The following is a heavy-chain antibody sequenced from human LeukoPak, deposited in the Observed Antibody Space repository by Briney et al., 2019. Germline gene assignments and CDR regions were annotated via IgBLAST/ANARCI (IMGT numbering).Heavy chain of an antibody. D-gene: IGHD3-16*01. J-gene: IGHJ3*02. V-gene: IGHV4-59*01. Sequence: PSETLSLTCTVSGGSISSYYWSWIRQPPGKGLEWIGYIYYSGSTNYNPSLKSRVTISVDTSKNQFSLKLSSVTAADTAVYYCAREGQGGAFDIWGQGTMVTVSS. CDR1: GGSISSYY. CDR3: AREGQGGAFDI. CDR2: IYYSGST.